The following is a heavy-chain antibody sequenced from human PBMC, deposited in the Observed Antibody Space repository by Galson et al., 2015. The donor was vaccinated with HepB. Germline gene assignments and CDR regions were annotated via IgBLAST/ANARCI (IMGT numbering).Heavy chain of an antibody. D-gene: IGHD3-22*01. Sequence: QSGAEVKKPGESLRISCKGSGYSFTSYWISWVRQMPGKGLEWMGRIDPSDSYTNYSPSFQGHVTISADKSISTAYLQWSSLKASDTAMYYCARGGMQYYYDSSGYLDWGQGTLVTVSS. CDR2: IDPSDSYT. CDR3: ARGGMQYYYDSSGYLD. V-gene: IGHV5-10-1*01. CDR1: GYSFTSYW. J-gene: IGHJ1*01.